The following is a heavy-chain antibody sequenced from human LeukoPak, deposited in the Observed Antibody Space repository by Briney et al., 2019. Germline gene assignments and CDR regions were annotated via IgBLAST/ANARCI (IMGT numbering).Heavy chain of an antibody. CDR3: ARWDCRSTSCYWYY. CDR1: GFTISSHI. V-gene: IGHV3-21*01. CDR2: ISSSSIY. J-gene: IGHJ4*02. D-gene: IGHD2-2*01. Sequence: GGSLRLSCAVSGFTISSHIMSWVRQAPGKGLEWVSSISSSSIYYADSVKGRFTISRDNTKNSLYLQMNSLSAEDTAVYECARWDCRSTSCYWYYWGQGTLVTVSS.